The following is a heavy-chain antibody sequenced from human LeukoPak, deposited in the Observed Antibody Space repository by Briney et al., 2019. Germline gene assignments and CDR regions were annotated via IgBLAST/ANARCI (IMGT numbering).Heavy chain of an antibody. CDR3: AKDARRASSITIFGVARGGNYYYYMDV. J-gene: IGHJ6*03. D-gene: IGHD3-3*01. CDR1: GFTFSSYA. Sequence: PGGSLRLSCGASGFTFSSYAMHWVRQAPGKGLEYVSAITNNGGTTYYANSVKGRFTISRDNSKNTLYLQMNSLRAEDTAVYYCAKDARRASSITIFGVARGGNYYYYMDVWGKGTTVTVSS. V-gene: IGHV3-64*01. CDR2: ITNNGGTT.